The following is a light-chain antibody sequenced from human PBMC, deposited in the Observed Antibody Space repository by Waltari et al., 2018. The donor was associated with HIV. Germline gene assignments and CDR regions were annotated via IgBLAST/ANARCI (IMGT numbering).Light chain of an antibody. Sequence: DIQMTQSPSSLSASVGDRVSITCRAGQNIHTFLNWYQQQPGSAPKLLIFGASRLPSGVPSRFSGSGSETDFTLTIDNLQVEDFATYYCLQTDSMPLTFG. J-gene: IGKJ3*01. V-gene: IGKV1-39*01. CDR3: LQTDSMPLT. CDR2: GAS. CDR1: QNIHTF.